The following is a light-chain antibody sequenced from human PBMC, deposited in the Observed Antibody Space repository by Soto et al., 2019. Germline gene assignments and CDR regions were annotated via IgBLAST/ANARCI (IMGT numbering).Light chain of an antibody. CDR1: SSDVRSYTL. J-gene: IGLJ2*01. Sequence: QSVLTQPASVSGSPGQSITISCTGTSSDVRSYTLVSWYQQHPGKAPKLMIYEGTKRPSGVSNRFSGSKSGNTASLTISGLQAEDEADYYCCLYAGTTTFVFGGGTKLTVL. CDR2: EGT. CDR3: CLYAGTTTFV. V-gene: IGLV2-23*03.